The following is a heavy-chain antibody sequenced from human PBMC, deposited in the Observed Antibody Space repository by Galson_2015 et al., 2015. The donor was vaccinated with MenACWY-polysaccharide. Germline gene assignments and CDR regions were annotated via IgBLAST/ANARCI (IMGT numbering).Heavy chain of an antibody. V-gene: IGHV3-30*18. CDR3: AKEDTAMTTMRY. CDR2: ISSDGSIK. Sequence: SLRLSCAGSGFTFSSFGMHWVRQAPGKGLEWVAVISSDGSIKYYADSVKGRFTISRDNSKNTLYMQMNSLRAEDTGVYYCAKEDTAMTTMRYWGQGTLVTVSS. CDR1: GFTFSSFG. D-gene: IGHD5-18*01. J-gene: IGHJ4*02.